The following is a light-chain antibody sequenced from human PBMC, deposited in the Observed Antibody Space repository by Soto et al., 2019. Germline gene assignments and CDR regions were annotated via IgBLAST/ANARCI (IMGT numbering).Light chain of an antibody. CDR1: SSDVGNYNL. V-gene: IGLV2-23*01. Sequence: QSVLTQPASVSGSPGQSITVSCTGTSSDVGNYNLVSWYQQYPGKAPKLMIYEASKRPSGVSNRFSGSKSGNTASLTISGLQTEDEADYYCCSYAGSSTWVFGGGTKLTVL. CDR3: CSYAGSSTWV. CDR2: EAS. J-gene: IGLJ2*01.